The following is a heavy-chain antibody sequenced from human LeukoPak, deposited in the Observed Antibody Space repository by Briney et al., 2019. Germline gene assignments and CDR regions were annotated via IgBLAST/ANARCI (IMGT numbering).Heavy chain of an antibody. CDR1: GYSISSGYY. CDR2: IYHSGST. Sequence: PSETLSLTCTVSGYSISSGYYWGWIWQPPGKGLEWIGSIYHSGSTYYNPSLKSRVTISVDTSKNQFSLKLSSVTAADTAVYYCARGRITIFGVVRRGAFDIWGQGTMVTVSS. V-gene: IGHV4-38-2*02. D-gene: IGHD3-3*01. J-gene: IGHJ3*02. CDR3: ARGRITIFGVVRRGAFDI.